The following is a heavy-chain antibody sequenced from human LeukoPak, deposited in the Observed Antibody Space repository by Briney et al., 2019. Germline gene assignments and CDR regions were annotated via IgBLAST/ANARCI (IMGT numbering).Heavy chain of an antibody. D-gene: IGHD1-26*01. CDR2: MDPSDSYT. J-gene: IGHJ4*02. Sequence: KAGESLKISCKGSGYSFTSYWITWVRQVPGKGLEWMGRMDPSDSYTKYSPSFQGHVTISSDKSITTAYLQWSSLKASDTAMYYCARLIRTRGTYYFDYWGQGTLVTVSS. CDR3: ARLIRTRGTYYFDY. V-gene: IGHV5-10-1*01. CDR1: GYSFTSYW.